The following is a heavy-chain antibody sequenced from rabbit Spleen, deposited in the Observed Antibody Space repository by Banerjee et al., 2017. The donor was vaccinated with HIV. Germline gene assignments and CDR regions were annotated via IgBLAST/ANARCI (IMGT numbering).Heavy chain of an antibody. V-gene: IGHV1S40*01. J-gene: IGHJ6*01. D-gene: IGHD8-1*01. CDR3: ARDTGSSFSSYGMDL. CDR2: IAGSSSDFT. Sequence: QSLEESGGGLVKPGASLTLTCKASGFDFSSGYDMCWVRQAPGKGLEWISCIAGSSSDFTYSATWAKGRFTCSKTSSTTVTLQMTSLTVADTATYFCARDTGSSFSSYGMDLWGPGTLVTVS. CDR1: GFDFSSGYD.